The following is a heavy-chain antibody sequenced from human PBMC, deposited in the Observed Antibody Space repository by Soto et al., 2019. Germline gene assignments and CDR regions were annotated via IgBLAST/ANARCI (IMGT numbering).Heavy chain of an antibody. CDR1: GFTFSSYS. CDR3: ARDAVTLGEEWFDP. V-gene: IGHV3-48*01. CDR2: ISSSSSTI. J-gene: IGHJ5*02. D-gene: IGHD3-16*01. Sequence: EVQLVESGGGLVQPGGSLRLSCAASGFTFSSYSMNWVRQAPGKGLEWVSYISSSSSTIYYADSVKGRFTISRDNAKNSLYLQMNSLRAEDTAVYYCARDAVTLGEEWFDPWGQGTLVTVSS.